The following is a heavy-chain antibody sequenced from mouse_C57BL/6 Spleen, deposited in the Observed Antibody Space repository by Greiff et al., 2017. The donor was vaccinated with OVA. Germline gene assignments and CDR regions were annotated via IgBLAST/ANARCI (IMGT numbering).Heavy chain of an antibody. CDR1: GYTFTSYW. V-gene: IGHV1-69*01. CDR2: IDPSDSYT. Sequence: QVQLQQSGAELVMPGASVKLSCKASGYTFTSYWMHWVKQRPGQGLEWIGEIDPSDSYTNYNQKFKGKSTLTVDKSSSTAYMQLSSLTSEDSAVYYCARKVLYYAMDYWGQGTSVTVSS. CDR3: ARKVLYYAMDY. J-gene: IGHJ4*01.